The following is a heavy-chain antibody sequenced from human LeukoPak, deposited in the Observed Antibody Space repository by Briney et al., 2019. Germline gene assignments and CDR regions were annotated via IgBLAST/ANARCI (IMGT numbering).Heavy chain of an antibody. J-gene: IGHJ5*02. V-gene: IGHV4-39*01. Sequence: SETLSLTCTVSGGSISSSYYYWGWIRQPPGKGLEWIGSISYSGSTYYNPSLKSRVTISVDTSKNQFSLKLSSVTAADTAVYYCASGSSSENWFDPWGQGTLVTVSS. CDR2: ISYSGST. CDR1: GGSISSSYYY. CDR3: ASGSSSENWFDP. D-gene: IGHD6-6*01.